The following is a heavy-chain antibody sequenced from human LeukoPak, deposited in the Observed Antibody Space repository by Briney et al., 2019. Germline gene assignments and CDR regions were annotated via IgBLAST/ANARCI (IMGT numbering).Heavy chain of an antibody. CDR3: ASRESGSYRPFDY. CDR1: GFTFSSYA. Sequence: GGSLRLSCAASGFTFSSYAMSWVRQAPGKGLEWVSAISGSGGSTYYADSVKGRFTISRDNSKNTLYLQMNSLRAEDTALYYCASRESGSYRPFDYWGQGTLVTVSS. CDR2: ISGSGGST. D-gene: IGHD1-26*01. V-gene: IGHV3-23*01. J-gene: IGHJ4*02.